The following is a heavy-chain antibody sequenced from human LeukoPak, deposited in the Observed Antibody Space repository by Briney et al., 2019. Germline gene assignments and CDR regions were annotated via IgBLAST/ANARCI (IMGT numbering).Heavy chain of an antibody. D-gene: IGHD4-11*01. CDR1: GGTFSSYA. Sequence: GASVKVSCKASGGTFSSYAISWVRQAPGQGLEWMGRIIPILGIANYAQKFQGRVTITADKSTSTAYMELSSLRSEDTAVYYCARRYSNYADTYNYYGMDVWGQGTTVTVSS. CDR3: ARRYSNYADTYNYYGMDV. J-gene: IGHJ6*02. CDR2: IIPILGIA. V-gene: IGHV1-69*04.